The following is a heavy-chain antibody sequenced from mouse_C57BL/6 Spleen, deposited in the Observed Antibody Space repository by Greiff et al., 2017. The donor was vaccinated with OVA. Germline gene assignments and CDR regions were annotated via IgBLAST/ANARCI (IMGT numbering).Heavy chain of an antibody. Sequence: VQLQQSGAELVKPGASVKLSCTASGFNIKDYYMHWVKQRTEQGLEWIGRIDPEDGETKYAPKFQGKATITADTSSNTAYLQLSSLTSEDTAVYYCASPRGTGRYFDVWGTGTTVTVSS. J-gene: IGHJ1*03. CDR1: GFNIKDYY. D-gene: IGHD3-3*01. V-gene: IGHV14-2*01. CDR2: IDPEDGET. CDR3: ASPRGTGRYFDV.